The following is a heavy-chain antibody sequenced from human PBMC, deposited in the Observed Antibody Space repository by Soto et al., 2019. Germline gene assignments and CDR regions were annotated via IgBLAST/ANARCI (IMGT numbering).Heavy chain of an antibody. CDR3: ARRPDAFDI. V-gene: IGHV3-23*01. Sequence: GGSLRLSCACSGSTFTDFTMTWVRQAPGKGLEWVSAISGDGLSTYYAGSVKGRFTISRDNSKTTLYLQMNSLRAEDTAVYYCARRPDAFDIWGRGTMVTVSS. J-gene: IGHJ3*02. CDR2: ISGDGLST. CDR1: GSTFTDFT.